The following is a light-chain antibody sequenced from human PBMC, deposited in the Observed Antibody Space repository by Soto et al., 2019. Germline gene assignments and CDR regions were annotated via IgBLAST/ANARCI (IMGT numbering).Light chain of an antibody. Sequence: EVVLTQSPATLSVSPGDRATLSCRASQSVSRNLAWYQQKPGQAPRLLIYGASTRATGVPARFSGSGSATEFTLSISSLQSEDVAVYYCQQYYSTPWTFGQGTKVEIK. CDR2: GAS. V-gene: IGKV3-15*01. CDR1: QSVSRN. J-gene: IGKJ1*01. CDR3: QQYYSTPWT.